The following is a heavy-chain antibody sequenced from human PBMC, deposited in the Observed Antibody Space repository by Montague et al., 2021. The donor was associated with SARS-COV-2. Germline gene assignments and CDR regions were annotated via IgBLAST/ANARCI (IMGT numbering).Heavy chain of an antibody. CDR1: GGSISSSNW. D-gene: IGHD3-22*01. CDR3: ARGRCYYDSSGYYPPDAFDI. V-gene: IGHV4-4*02. CDR2: IYHSGST. Sequence: SETLSLTCAVSGGSISSSNWWSWVRQPPGKGLEWIGEIYHSGSTNYNPSLKSRVTISVDKSKNQFSLKLSSVTAADTAVYYCARGRCYYDSSGYYPPDAFDIWGQGTMVTVPS. J-gene: IGHJ3*02.